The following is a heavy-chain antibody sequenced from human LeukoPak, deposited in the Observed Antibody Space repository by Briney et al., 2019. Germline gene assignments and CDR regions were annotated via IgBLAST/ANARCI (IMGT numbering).Heavy chain of an antibody. Sequence: GGSLRLSCAASGFTFSSYGMHWVRQAPGKGLEWVAVISYDGSNKYYADSVKGRFTISRDNSKNTLYLQMNSLRAEDTAVYYCANAEQRGKARDYWGQGTLVTVSS. CDR1: GFTFSSYG. CDR3: ANAEQRGKARDY. J-gene: IGHJ4*02. D-gene: IGHD1/OR15-1a*01. CDR2: ISYDGSNK. V-gene: IGHV3-30*18.